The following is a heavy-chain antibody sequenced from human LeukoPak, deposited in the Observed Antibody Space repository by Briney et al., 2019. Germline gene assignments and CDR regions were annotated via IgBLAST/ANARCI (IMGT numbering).Heavy chain of an antibody. Sequence: GGSLRLSCAASGFTFSSYAMHWVRQAPGKGLEWVAVISYDGSNKYYADSVKGRFTISRDNSKNSLYLQMNSLRAEDTALYYCAKEYSSYTNWFDPWGQGTLVTVSS. CDR3: AKEYSSYTNWFDP. CDR2: ISYDGSNK. CDR1: GFTFSSYA. J-gene: IGHJ5*02. D-gene: IGHD6-6*01. V-gene: IGHV3-30*01.